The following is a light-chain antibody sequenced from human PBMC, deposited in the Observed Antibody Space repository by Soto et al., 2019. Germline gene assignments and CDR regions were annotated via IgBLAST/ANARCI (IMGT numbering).Light chain of an antibody. Sequence: SVLTQPPSASGTPGQRVTISCSGSNSKNGSNTVNWYQQLPGTAPKLLIYSNNQRPSGVPDLFSGSKSGTSASLAISGLQSEDEADYYCAAWDDSLNGFYVFGTGTKVTVL. V-gene: IGLV1-44*01. CDR1: NSKNGSNT. J-gene: IGLJ1*01. CDR2: SNN. CDR3: AAWDDSLNGFYV.